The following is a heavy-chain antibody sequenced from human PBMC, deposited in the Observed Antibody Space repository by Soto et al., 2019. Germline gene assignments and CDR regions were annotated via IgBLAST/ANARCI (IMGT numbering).Heavy chain of an antibody. CDR2: INHSGRT. Sequence: KPSETVYLTGAVYHGYFGRYYWSWLRQPPGKELHWIGEINHSGRTNYNPSLKSRVTISVDTSKNHFSLKLSTMTASDPSVYYCARDIDIFCMHVWVKET. D-gene: IGHD2-15*01. V-gene: IGHV4-34*01. CDR1: HGYFGRYY. CDR3: ARDIDIFCMHV. J-gene: IGHJ6*04.